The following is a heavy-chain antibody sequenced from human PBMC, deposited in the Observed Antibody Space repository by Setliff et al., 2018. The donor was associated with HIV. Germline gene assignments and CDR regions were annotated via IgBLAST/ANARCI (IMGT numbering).Heavy chain of an antibody. CDR3: ARVNALIRAPFDY. Sequence: SETLSLTCTVSGVSIRSDVYYWSWIRQPAGKGLEWIGHIYTSGSTNYNPSLKSRVTMSVDTSKNQFSLKLSSVTAADTAVYYCARVNALIRAPFDYWGQGALVTVSS. J-gene: IGHJ4*02. CDR1: GVSIRSDVYY. V-gene: IGHV4-61*09. CDR2: IYTSGST.